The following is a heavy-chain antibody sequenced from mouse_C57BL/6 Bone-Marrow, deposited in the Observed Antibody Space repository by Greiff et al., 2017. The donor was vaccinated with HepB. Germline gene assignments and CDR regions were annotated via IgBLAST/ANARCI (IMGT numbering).Heavy chain of an antibody. J-gene: IGHJ2*01. CDR1: GFNIKDDY. CDR3: TTGHYYGSSGY. CDR2: IDPENGDT. D-gene: IGHD1-1*01. Sequence: VQLQHSGAELVRPGASVKLSCTASGFNIKDDYMHWVKQRPEQGLEWIGWIDPENGDTEYASKFQGKATITADTSSNTAYLQLSSLTSEDTAVYYCTTGHYYGSSGYWGQGTTLTVSS. V-gene: IGHV14-4*01.